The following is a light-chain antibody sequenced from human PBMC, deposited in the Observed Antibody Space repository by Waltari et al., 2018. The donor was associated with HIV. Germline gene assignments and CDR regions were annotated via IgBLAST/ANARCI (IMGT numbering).Light chain of an antibody. CDR2: KAS. CDR3: RQHNSYPLT. Sequence: DIQMTQSPSTLSASVGDRVTITCRASQSISSWLAWYQQKPGKVPKLLIYKASSLESGVPSRFSGSGSGTEFTLTISSLQPDDFATYYCRQHNSYPLTFGGGTKVEIK. CDR1: QSISSW. V-gene: IGKV1-5*03. J-gene: IGKJ4*01.